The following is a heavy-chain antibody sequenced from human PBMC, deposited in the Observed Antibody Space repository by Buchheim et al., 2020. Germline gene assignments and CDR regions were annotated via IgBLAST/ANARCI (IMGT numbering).Heavy chain of an antibody. Sequence: QVQLQESGPGQVKPSETLSLTCTVSGGSISSDYWSWIRQSPGKGLEWIGCIFYSGNTHYNPSLKSRVTISSDTSKHQSPLKLNSVTAADTAVYYCARGSGNSWHLLHWGQGTL. V-gene: IGHV4-59*01. CDR1: GGSISSDY. J-gene: IGHJ1*01. D-gene: IGHD6-13*01. CDR2: IFYSGNT. CDR3: ARGSGNSWHLLH.